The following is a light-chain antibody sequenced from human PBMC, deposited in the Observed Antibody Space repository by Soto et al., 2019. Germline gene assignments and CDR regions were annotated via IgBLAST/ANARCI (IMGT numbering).Light chain of an antibody. CDR1: QNVEGY. CDR3: QQRKTWPPIT. Sequence: EIELTQSPATLSLSPGERATLSCRASQNVEGYLAWYQQKPGQAPRLLIYDASNRATGIPARFSGSGSRTDFTLTISSLEPEDFAVYCCQQRKTWPPITFGQGTRLEIK. J-gene: IGKJ5*01. V-gene: IGKV3-11*01. CDR2: DAS.